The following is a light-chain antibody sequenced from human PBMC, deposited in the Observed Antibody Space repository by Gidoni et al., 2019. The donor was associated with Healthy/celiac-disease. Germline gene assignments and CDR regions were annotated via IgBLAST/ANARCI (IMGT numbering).Light chain of an antibody. CDR1: GGSIASNY. Sequence: NFMLTQPHSVSESPGKTVTISCTGSGGSIASNYVQLYQQRPGSAPTTMIYEDDQSPSGVPDRFSGSNDSSSNSASLTISGLKTEDEADYYCQSYDSSNHEVFGGGTKLTVL. CDR2: EDD. V-gene: IGLV6-57*02. J-gene: IGLJ3*02. CDR3: QSYDSSNHEV.